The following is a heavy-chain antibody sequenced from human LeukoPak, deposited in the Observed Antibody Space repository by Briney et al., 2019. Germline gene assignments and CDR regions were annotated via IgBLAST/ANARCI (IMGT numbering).Heavy chain of an antibody. D-gene: IGHD1-14*01. CDR2: IAYDGSRA. Sequence: GGSLRLSCAGSGFTFGGYGMHWFRQTPGKGLEWVAVIAYDGSRAFYADSVKGRFTISRDNSKNTMSVQMDDLRAEDTAVYYCARYNNDHFDYWGQGTLVTVSS. J-gene: IGHJ4*02. CDR3: ARYNNDHFDY. V-gene: IGHV3-33*01. CDR1: GFTFGGYG.